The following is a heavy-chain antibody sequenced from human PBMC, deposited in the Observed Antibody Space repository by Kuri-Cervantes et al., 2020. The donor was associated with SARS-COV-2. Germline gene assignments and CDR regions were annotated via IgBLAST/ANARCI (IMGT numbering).Heavy chain of an antibody. J-gene: IGHJ6*02. CDR3: ARVDYAGNYYYYGMDV. CDR1: GGSISSGGYS. D-gene: IGHD4-17*01. Sequence: SETLSLTCAVSGGSISSGGYSWSWIRQPPGKGLEWIGYIYHSGSTYYNPSLKSRVTISVDTSKNQFSLKLTSVTAADTAVYYCARVDYAGNYYYYGMDVWGQGTTVTVSS. CDR2: IYHSGST. V-gene: IGHV4-30-2*05.